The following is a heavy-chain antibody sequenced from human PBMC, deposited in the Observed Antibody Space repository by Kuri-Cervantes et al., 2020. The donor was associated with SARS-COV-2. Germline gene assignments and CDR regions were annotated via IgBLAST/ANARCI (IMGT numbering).Heavy chain of an antibody. CDR2: ISSSSSYI. D-gene: IGHD5-12*01. J-gene: IGHJ3*02. Sequence: GGSLRLSCAASGFTFSSYSMNWVRQAPGKGLEWVSSISSSSSYIYYADSVKGRFTISRDNAKNSLYLQMNSLRAEDTAVYYCARELRLSRTDAFDIWGQGTMVTVSS. CDR1: GFTFSSYS. CDR3: ARELRLSRTDAFDI. V-gene: IGHV3-21*01.